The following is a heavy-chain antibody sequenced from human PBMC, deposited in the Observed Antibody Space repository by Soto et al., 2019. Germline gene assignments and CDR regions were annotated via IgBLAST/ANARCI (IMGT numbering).Heavy chain of an antibody. J-gene: IGHJ6*03. CDR2: INSDGSST. Sequence: GGSLRLSCAASGFTFSSYWMHWVRQAPGKGLVWVSRINSDGSSTSYADSVKGRFTISRDNAKNTLYLQMNSLRADDTAVYYCARVGSGTIPGYYYYYMDVWGKGTTVTVSS. V-gene: IGHV3-74*01. D-gene: IGHD1-1*01. CDR3: ARVGSGTIPGYYYYYMDV. CDR1: GFTFSSYW.